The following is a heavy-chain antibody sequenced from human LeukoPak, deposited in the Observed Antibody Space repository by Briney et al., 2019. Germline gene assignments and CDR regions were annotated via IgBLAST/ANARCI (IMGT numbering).Heavy chain of an antibody. Sequence: GSSVKVSCKASGGTFSSYAISWVRQAPGQGLEWMGGIIPIFGTANYAQKFQGRVTITADESTSTAYMELSSLSSEDTAVYYCAREAYCGGDCSKLGYWGEGTLVTVSS. CDR1: GGTFSSYA. V-gene: IGHV1-69*01. CDR2: IIPIFGTA. D-gene: IGHD2-21*01. CDR3: AREAYCGGDCSKLGY. J-gene: IGHJ4*02.